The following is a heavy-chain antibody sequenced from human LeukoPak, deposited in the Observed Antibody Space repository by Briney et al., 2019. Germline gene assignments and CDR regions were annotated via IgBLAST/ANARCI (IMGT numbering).Heavy chain of an antibody. CDR1: GGTFSSYA. Sequence: SVKVSCKASGGTFSSYAISWVRQAPGQGLEWMGRIIPILGIANYAQKFQGRVTITADKSTSTAYMELSSLRSEDTAVYYCARDLGYSSPSYYFDYWGQGTLVTVSS. J-gene: IGHJ4*02. D-gene: IGHD6-13*01. CDR2: IIPILGIA. CDR3: ARDLGYSSPSYYFDY. V-gene: IGHV1-69*04.